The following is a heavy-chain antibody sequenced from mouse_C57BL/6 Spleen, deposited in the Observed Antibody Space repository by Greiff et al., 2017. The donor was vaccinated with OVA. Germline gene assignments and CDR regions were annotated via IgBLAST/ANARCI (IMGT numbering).Heavy chain of an antibody. CDR3: AGLLRFYWYFDV. CDR1: GFNIKDYY. D-gene: IGHD1-1*01. CDR2: IDPEDGET. J-gene: IGHJ1*03. V-gene: IGHV14-2*01. Sequence: VQLQQSGAELVKPGASVKLSCTASGFNIKDYYMHWVKQRTEQGLEWIGRIDPEDGETKYAPKFQGKAPITADTSSNTAYLQLSSLTSEYSAVYYCAGLLRFYWYFDVWGTGTTVTVAS.